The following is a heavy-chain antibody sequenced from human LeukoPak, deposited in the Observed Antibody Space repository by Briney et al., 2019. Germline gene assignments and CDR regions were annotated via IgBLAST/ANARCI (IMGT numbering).Heavy chain of an antibody. V-gene: IGHV3-30*02. CDR2: IRYDGSNK. CDR1: GFTFSSYG. CDR3: AKDLYHYYGSGSYSPIDY. D-gene: IGHD3-10*01. J-gene: IGHJ4*02. Sequence: GGSLRLSCAASGFTFSSYGMHWVRQAPGKGLEWVAFIRYDGSNKYYADSVKGRFTISRDNSKNTLYLQMNSLRAEDTAVYCCAKDLYHYYGSGSYSPIDYWGQGTLVTVSS.